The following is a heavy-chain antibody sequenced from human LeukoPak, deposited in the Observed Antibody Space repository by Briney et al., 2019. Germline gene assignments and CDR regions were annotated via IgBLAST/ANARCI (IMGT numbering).Heavy chain of an antibody. CDR3: AREGGSGWSLDY. CDR1: GFTFSLHW. V-gene: IGHV3-7*03. Sequence: GGSLRLSCAASGFTFSLHWMTWVRQAPGKGLEWVANIKQDETEKYYVGSVKGRFTISRDNAKYSLYLQMNSLRADDTAVYYCAREGGSGWSLDYWGRGTLVTVSS. CDR2: IKQDETEK. D-gene: IGHD6-19*01. J-gene: IGHJ4*02.